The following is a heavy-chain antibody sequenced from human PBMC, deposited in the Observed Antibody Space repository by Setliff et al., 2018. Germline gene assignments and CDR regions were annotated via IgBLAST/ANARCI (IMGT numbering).Heavy chain of an antibody. V-gene: IGHV3-15*01. CDR1: GVTVSDAW. D-gene: IGHD3-3*01. CDR2: IKSKTDGGTT. J-gene: IGHJ6*03. Sequence: GGSLRLSCAASGVTVSDAWMGWVRQTPGKGLDWVGRIKSKTDGGTTDYAAPVKGRFTISRDDSKNTLYLQMNSLKTEDTAVYYCARVGEYRFLEWFMNYYYNYMDAWGKGTTVTV. CDR3: ARVGEYRFLEWFMNYYYNYMDA.